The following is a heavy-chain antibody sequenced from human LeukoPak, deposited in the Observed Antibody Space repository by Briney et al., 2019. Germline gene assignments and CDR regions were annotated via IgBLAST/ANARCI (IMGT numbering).Heavy chain of an antibody. V-gene: IGHV1-3*01. D-gene: IGHD5-24*01. CDR3: ARRGDGYNYDF. J-gene: IGHJ4*02. CDR1: GYTFTSYV. Sequence: ASVKVSCTASGYTFTSYVLHWVRQAPGQRLEWMGWINAGNGNTKYSQKFQGRVTITRDTSASTAHMELSSLRSEDTAVYYCARRGDGYNYDFWGQGTLVTVSS. CDR2: INAGNGNT.